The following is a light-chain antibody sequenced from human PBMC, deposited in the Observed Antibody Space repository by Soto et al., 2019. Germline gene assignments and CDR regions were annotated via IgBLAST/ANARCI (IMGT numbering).Light chain of an antibody. J-gene: IGKJ5*01. CDR2: SAS. Sequence: DIQLTQSPSSLSASVGDRVTITCRVSQGISSCLNWYRQKPGKVRKVLIYSASNLQSGVPSRFSGNASGTDFTLAISLLQPDDVGTYYGQRTYNAPRVTCGQGTRLEIK. CDR3: QRTYNAPRVT. CDR1: QGISSC. V-gene: IGKV1-27*01.